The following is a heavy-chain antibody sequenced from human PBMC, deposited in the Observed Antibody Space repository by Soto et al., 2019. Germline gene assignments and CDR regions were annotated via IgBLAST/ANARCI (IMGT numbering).Heavy chain of an antibody. Sequence: SETLSLTCTVSGGSIISSTSYWVWIRQPPGRWLEWIGSISYSGSTYYNPSLKSRVTISVDTAKRQFSLKLSSVTAADTAVYYCARARALWLKGDAFDIWGQGTMVTVSS. CDR2: ISYSGST. CDR1: GGSIISSTSY. D-gene: IGHD5-18*01. CDR3: ARARALWLKGDAFDI. J-gene: IGHJ3*02. V-gene: IGHV4-39*01.